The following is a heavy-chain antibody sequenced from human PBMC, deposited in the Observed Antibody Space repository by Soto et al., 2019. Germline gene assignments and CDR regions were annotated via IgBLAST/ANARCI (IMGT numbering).Heavy chain of an antibody. CDR2: IIPIFGTA. CDR1: GGTFSSYA. CDR3: ARKSIAAAGTYYCYGMDV. Sequence: QVQLVQSGAEVKKPGSSVKVSCKASGGTFSSYAISWVRQAPGQGLEWMGGIIPIFGTANYAQKFQGRVTITADESTSTAYMELSSLRSEYTAVYYCARKSIAAAGTYYCYGMDVWGQGTTVTVSS. V-gene: IGHV1-69*01. D-gene: IGHD6-13*01. J-gene: IGHJ6*02.